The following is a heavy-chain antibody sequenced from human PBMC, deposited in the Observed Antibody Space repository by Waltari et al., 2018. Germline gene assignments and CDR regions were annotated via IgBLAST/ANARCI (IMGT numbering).Heavy chain of an antibody. J-gene: IGHJ6*02. Sequence: EVQLVQSGAEVKKPGESLRISCKGSGYSFTSYWISWVRQMPGKGLEWMGRIEPSDSYTNYSPSFQGHVTISADKSISTAYLQWSSLKASDTAMYYCARLGLGAAAGRSRYYYYGMDVWGQGTTVTVSS. CDR2: IEPSDSYT. V-gene: IGHV5-10-1*03. CDR1: GYSFTSYW. CDR3: ARLGLGAAAGRSRYYYYGMDV. D-gene: IGHD6-13*01.